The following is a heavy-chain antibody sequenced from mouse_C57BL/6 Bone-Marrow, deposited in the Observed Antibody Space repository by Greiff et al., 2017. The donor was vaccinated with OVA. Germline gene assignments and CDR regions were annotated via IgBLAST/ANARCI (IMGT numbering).Heavy chain of an antibody. CDR1: GYAFSSSW. V-gene: IGHV1-82*01. CDR2: IYPGDGDT. CDR3: ARHEDGYYASYFDY. J-gene: IGHJ2*01. D-gene: IGHD2-3*01. Sequence: VKLVESGPELVKPGASVKISCKASGYAFSSSWMNWVKQRPGKGLEWIGRIYPGDGDTNYNGKFKGKATLTAEKSSSTAYMQLSRLTSEDSAVYFCARHEDGYYASYFDYWGQGTTLTVSS.